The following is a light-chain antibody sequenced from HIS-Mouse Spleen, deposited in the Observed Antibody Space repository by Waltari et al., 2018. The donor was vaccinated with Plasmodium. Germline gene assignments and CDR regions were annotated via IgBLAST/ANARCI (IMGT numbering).Light chain of an antibody. Sequence: SYELTQPPSVSVSPGQTARITCSGDALPKKYAYWYQQKSGQAPVLVIYEDSKRHSGIPGGFAGSSAGTMGTLTISGAQVEDEADYYCYSTDSSGNHRVVGGGTKLTVL. V-gene: IGLV3-10*01. J-gene: IGLJ3*02. CDR1: ALPKKY. CDR3: YSTDSSGNHRV. CDR2: EDS.